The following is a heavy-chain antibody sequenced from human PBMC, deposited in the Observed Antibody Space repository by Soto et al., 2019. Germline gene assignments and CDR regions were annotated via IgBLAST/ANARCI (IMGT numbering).Heavy chain of an antibody. V-gene: IGHV1-46*03. CDR3: ARAGTNIVVVPAAIHAFDI. CDR2: INPSGGST. CDR1: GYTFTSYY. J-gene: IGHJ3*02. D-gene: IGHD2-2*02. Sequence: ASVKVSCKASGYTFTSYYMHWVRQAPGQGLEFMGIINPSGGSTSYAQKFQGRVTMTRDTSTSTVYMELSSLRSEDTAVYYCARAGTNIVVVPAAIHAFDIWGQGTMVTVSS.